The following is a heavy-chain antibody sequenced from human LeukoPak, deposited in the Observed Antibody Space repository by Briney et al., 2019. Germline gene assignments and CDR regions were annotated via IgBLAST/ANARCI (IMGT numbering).Heavy chain of an antibody. CDR1: GYSFTSYW. CDR3: ARRVGYCSSTSCYSHFDY. J-gene: IGHJ4*02. Sequence: GGSLKISCKGSGYSFTSYWIGWVRQMPGKGLEWMGIIYPGDSDTTYSPSFQGQVTISADKSISTAYLQWSSLKASDTAMYYCARRVGYCSSTSCYSHFDYWGQGTLVTVSS. CDR2: IYPGDSDT. V-gene: IGHV5-51*01. D-gene: IGHD2-2*01.